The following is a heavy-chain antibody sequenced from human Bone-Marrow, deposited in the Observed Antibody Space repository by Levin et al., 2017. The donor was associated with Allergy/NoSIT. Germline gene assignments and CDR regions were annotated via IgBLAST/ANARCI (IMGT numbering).Heavy chain of an antibody. D-gene: IGHD2-21*02. J-gene: IGHJ6*02. CDR3: ARDDVVLVGDTYSYGMDV. CDR1: GYTFTDYG. V-gene: IGHV1-18*01. CDR2: ISAHTGKT. Sequence: GESLKISCQPSGYTFTDYGISWVRQAPGQRLEWMGWISAHTGKTDYAQRFQDRVTLTTDTSTNTAYMELRNLRSDDTAIYYCARDDVVLVGDTYSYGMDVWGHGTTVIV.